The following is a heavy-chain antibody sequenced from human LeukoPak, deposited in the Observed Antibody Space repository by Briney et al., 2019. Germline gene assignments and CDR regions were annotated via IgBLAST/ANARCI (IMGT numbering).Heavy chain of an antibody. CDR3: ARLLWPQPFPSYYFDY. Sequence: LPGGSLRLSCAASGFSFSSYWMSWVRQAPGKGLEWVANIKQDGSEKYYVDSVKGRFTISRDNAKNSLYLQMNSLRAEDTAVYYCARLLWPQPFPSYYFDYWGQGTLVTVSS. D-gene: IGHD3-16*01. CDR2: IKQDGSEK. V-gene: IGHV3-7*01. CDR1: GFSFSSYW. J-gene: IGHJ4*02.